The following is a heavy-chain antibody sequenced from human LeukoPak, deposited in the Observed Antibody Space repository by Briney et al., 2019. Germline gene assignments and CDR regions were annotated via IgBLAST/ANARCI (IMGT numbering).Heavy chain of an antibody. CDR2: INPNSGGT. CDR1: GYTFTGYY. V-gene: IGHV1-2*02. CDR3: ARGGPPGDTNPHFDY. Sequence: ASVKVSCKASGYTFTGYYMHWVRQAPGQGLEWMGWINPNSGGTNYARNFQGRVTMTRDTSISTAYMELSRLRYDDTAVYYCARGGPPGDTNPHFDYWGQGILVTVSS. J-gene: IGHJ4*02. D-gene: IGHD3-10*01.